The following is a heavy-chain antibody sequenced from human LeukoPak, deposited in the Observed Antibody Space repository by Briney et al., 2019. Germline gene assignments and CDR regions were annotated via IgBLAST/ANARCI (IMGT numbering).Heavy chain of an antibody. CDR1: GGSFSGYY. D-gene: IGHD6-13*01. Sequence: SETLSLTCAVSGGSFSGYYWSWIRQPPGKGLEWIGEINHSGSTNYNPSLTSRVTISVDTSKNQFSLKLSSATAADTAVYYCATSNSSLYYFDYWGQGTLVTVSS. CDR2: INHSGST. V-gene: IGHV4-34*01. CDR3: ATSNSSLYYFDY. J-gene: IGHJ4*02.